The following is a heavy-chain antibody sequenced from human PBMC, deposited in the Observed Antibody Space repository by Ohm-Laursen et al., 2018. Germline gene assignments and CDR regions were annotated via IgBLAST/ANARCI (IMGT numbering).Heavy chain of an antibody. CDR2: IYSGGST. J-gene: IGHJ4*02. V-gene: IGHV3-66*01. Sequence: SLRLSCTASGFTVSSNYMSWVRQAPGKGLEWVSVIYSGGSTYYADSVKGRFTISRDNSKNTLYLQMNSLRVEDTAVYYCARERGGSYFDSWGQGTLVTVSS. D-gene: IGHD1-26*01. CDR1: GFTVSSNY. CDR3: ARERGGSYFDS.